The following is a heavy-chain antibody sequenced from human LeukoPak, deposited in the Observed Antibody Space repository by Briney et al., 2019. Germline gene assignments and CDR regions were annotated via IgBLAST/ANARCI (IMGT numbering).Heavy chain of an antibody. CDR1: GYSFSTYA. CDR2: INVGNGNT. CDR3: ASHLDTAMVTYFDY. D-gene: IGHD5-18*01. J-gene: IGHJ4*02. Sequence: ASVKVSFKASGYSFSTYAMHWVRQAPGQRLEWMGWINVGNGNTKYSQKFQGRVTITRDTSASTAYMELSSLRTEDTAVYYCASHLDTAMVTYFDYWGQGTLVTVSS. V-gene: IGHV1-3*01.